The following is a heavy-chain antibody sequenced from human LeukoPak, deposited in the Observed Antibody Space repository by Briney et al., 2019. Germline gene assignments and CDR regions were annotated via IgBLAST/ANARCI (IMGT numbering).Heavy chain of an antibody. CDR2: ISWNSGSI. CDR3: ARGGANWFDP. V-gene: IGHV3-9*01. Sequence: PGRSLRLSCAASGFTFDDYAMHWVRQAPGKGLEWVSGISWNSGSIGYADSVKGRFTISRDNAKNSLYLQMNSLRAEDTAVYYCARGGANWFDPWGQGTLVTVSS. CDR1: GFTFDDYA. D-gene: IGHD1-26*01. J-gene: IGHJ5*02.